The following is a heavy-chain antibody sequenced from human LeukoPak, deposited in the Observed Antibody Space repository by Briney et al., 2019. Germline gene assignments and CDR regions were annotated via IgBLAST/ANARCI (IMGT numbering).Heavy chain of an antibody. CDR1: GFTFSNAW. CDR2: IKSKSDGGTT. Sequence: GGSLRLFCAASGFTFSNAWMSWVRQAPGKGLEWVGRIKSKSDGGTTDYAAPVEGRFTISRDDSKNTLDLQMNSLTTEDTAVYYCTTGSYYDTTDYWGQGTLVTVSS. D-gene: IGHD3-22*01. V-gene: IGHV3-15*01. CDR3: TTGSYYDTTDY. J-gene: IGHJ4*02.